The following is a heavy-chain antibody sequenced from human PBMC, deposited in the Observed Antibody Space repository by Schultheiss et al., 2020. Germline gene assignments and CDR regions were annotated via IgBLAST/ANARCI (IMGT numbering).Heavy chain of an antibody. J-gene: IGHJ5*02. CDR1: GYTFTSYD. V-gene: IGHV1-8*01. CDR2: MNPNSGNT. D-gene: IGHD3-9*01. CDR3: ARGREFDWLFNNWFDP. Sequence: VKVSCKASGYTFTSYDINWVRQATGQGLEWMGWMNPNSGNTGYAQKFQGRVTMTRNTSISTAYMELSSLRSEDTAVYYCARGREFDWLFNNWFDPWGQGTLVTVSS.